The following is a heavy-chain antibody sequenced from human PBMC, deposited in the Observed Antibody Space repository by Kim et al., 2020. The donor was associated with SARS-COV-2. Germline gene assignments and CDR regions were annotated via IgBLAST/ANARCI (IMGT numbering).Heavy chain of an antibody. J-gene: IGHJ6*02. D-gene: IGHD3-3*01. CDR3: ARDRRGTIFGVVTLMDV. V-gene: IGHV3-11*05. CDR2: ISSSSSYT. CDR1: GFTFSDYY. Sequence: GGSLRLSCAASGFTFSDYYMSWIRQAPGKGLEWVSYISSSSSYTNYADSVKGRFTISRDNAKNSLYLQMNSLRAEDTAVYYCARDRRGTIFGVVTLMDVWGQGTTVTVSS.